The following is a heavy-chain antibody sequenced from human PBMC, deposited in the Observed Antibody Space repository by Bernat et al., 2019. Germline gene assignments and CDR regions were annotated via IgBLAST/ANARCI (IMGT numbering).Heavy chain of an antibody. D-gene: IGHD2-21*02. Sequence: EVQLVESGGGLVKPGGSLRLSCAASGFTFSSYSMNWVRQAPGKGLEWVSSISSSSSYIYYADSVKGRFTISRDNAKNSPYLQMNSLRAEDTAVYYCARAPPLSFAFCGGDCYYFDYWGQGTLVTVSS. CDR2: ISSSSSYI. CDR3: ARAPPLSFAFCGGDCYYFDY. V-gene: IGHV3-21*01. CDR1: GFTFSSYS. J-gene: IGHJ4*02.